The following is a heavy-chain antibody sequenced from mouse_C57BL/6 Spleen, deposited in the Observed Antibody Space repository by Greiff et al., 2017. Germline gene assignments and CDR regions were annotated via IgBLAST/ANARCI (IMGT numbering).Heavy chain of an antibody. V-gene: IGHV5-17*01. CDR1: GFTFSDYG. J-gene: IGHJ1*03. D-gene: IGHD1-1*02. CDR2: ISSGSSTI. Sequence: EVMLVESGGGLVKPGGSLKLSCAASGFTFSDYGMHWVCQAPEKGLEWVAYISSGSSTIYYADTVKGRFTISRDNAKNTLFLQMTSLRSEDTAMYYCARLGGLVGDVWGTGTTVTVSS. CDR3: ARLGGLVGDV.